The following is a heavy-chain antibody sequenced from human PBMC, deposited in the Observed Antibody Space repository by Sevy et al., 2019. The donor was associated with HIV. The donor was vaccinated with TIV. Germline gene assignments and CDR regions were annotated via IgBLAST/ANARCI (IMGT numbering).Heavy chain of an antibody. V-gene: IGHV3-23*01. CDR2: LSFGCGEI. J-gene: IGHJ4*02. CDR3: AREGCTKPHDY. CDR1: GFTFSKYS. Sequence: GGSLRLSCAASGFTFSKYSMSCVRQPPGKGLEWVSTLSFGCGEINHADSVKGRFTISRVNSKNSLYLQMNNLRAEDTAVYYCAREGCTKPHDYWGQGTLVTVSS. D-gene: IGHD2-8*01.